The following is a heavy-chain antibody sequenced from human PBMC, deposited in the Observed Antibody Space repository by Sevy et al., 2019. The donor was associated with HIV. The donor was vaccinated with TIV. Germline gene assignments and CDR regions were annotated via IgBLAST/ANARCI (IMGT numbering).Heavy chain of an antibody. V-gene: IGHV3-7*01. CDR2: IKQDGSEK. CDR1: GFTFSSYW. D-gene: IGHD2-15*01. Sequence: GGSLRLSCAASGFTFSSYWMSWVRQAPGKGLEWVANIKQDGSEKYYVDSVKGRFTISRDNAKNSLYLQMNSLRAEDTAVDYCAREDCSGGSCYTYYYYYGMDVWGQGTTVTVSS. J-gene: IGHJ6*02. CDR3: AREDCSGGSCYTYYYYYGMDV.